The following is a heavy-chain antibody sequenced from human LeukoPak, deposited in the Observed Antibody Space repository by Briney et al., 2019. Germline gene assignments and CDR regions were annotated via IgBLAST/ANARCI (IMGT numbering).Heavy chain of an antibody. J-gene: IGHJ4*02. Sequence: GGSLRLSCAASGFTFSSYAMSWVRQAPGKGLEWVSAISGSGGSTYYADSVKGRSTISRDNSKNTLYLQMNSLRAEDTAVYYCAKDLLIAVAGLFDYWGQGALVTVSS. CDR3: AKDLLIAVAGLFDY. CDR2: ISGSGGST. CDR1: GFTFSSYA. D-gene: IGHD6-19*01. V-gene: IGHV3-23*01.